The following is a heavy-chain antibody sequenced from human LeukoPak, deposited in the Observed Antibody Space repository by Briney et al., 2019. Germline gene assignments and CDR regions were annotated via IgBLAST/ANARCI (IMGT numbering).Heavy chain of an antibody. D-gene: IGHD6-13*01. CDR1: GGSISSYY. CDR3: ARDGGYSSSWYFIHYYYYYMDV. CDR2: IYTSGST. V-gene: IGHV4-4*07. J-gene: IGHJ6*03. Sequence: SETLSLTCTVSGGSISSYYWSWIRQPAGKGLEWIGRIYTSGSTNYNPSLKSRVTMSVDTSKNQSSLKLSSVTAADTAVYYCARDGGYSSSWYFIHYYYYYMDVWGKGTTVTVSS.